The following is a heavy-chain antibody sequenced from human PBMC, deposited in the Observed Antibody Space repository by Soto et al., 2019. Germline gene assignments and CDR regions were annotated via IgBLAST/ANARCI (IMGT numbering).Heavy chain of an antibody. Sequence: GGSLRLSCAASGFTFDDYAMHWVRQAPGKGLEWVSGISWNSGSIGYADSVKGRFTISRDNAKNSLYLQMNSLRAEDTALYYCAKDIGCSSTSCLDYYYYYYMDVWGKGTTVTVSS. J-gene: IGHJ6*03. CDR2: ISWNSGSI. D-gene: IGHD2-2*01. CDR3: AKDIGCSSTSCLDYYYYYYMDV. CDR1: GFTFDDYA. V-gene: IGHV3-9*01.